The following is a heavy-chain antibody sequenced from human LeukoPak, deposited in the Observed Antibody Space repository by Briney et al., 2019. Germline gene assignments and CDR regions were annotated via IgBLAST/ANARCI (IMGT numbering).Heavy chain of an antibody. Sequence: GGSLRLSCAASGFTFSSYSMNWVRQAPGKGLEWVSYISSSSSTIYYADSVKGRFTISRDNAKNSLYLQMNSLRAEDTAVYYCARGSTVVTGDYWGQGTLVTVSS. J-gene: IGHJ4*02. D-gene: IGHD4-23*01. CDR3: ARGSTVVTGDY. CDR2: ISSSSSTI. V-gene: IGHV3-48*01. CDR1: GFTFSSYS.